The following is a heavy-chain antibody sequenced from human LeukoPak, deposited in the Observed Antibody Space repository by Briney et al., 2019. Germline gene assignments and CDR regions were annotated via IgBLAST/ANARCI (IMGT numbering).Heavy chain of an antibody. V-gene: IGHV3-23*01. Sequence: GGSLRLSCAASGFTFSNYAMSWVRQAPGKGLEWVSAISGSGATTYYADSVKGRFTISRDNSKNTLYLQMNSLRAEDTAVYYCAKDWSYGYVDYWGQGTLVTVSS. J-gene: IGHJ4*02. D-gene: IGHD5-18*01. CDR2: ISGSGATT. CDR1: GFTFSNYA. CDR3: AKDWSYGYVDY.